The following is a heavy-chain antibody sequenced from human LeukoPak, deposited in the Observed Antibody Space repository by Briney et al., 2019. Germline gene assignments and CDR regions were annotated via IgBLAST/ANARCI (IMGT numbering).Heavy chain of an antibody. CDR2: IYYSGST. CDR1: GGSFSGYY. V-gene: IGHV4-34*01. Sequence: KPSETLSLTCAVYGGSFSGYYWSWIRQPPGKGLEWIGSIYYSGSTYYNPSLKSRVTISVDRSKNQFSLKLSSVTAADTAVYYCAREDGDSFDYWGQGTLVTVSS. D-gene: IGHD4-17*01. CDR3: AREDGDSFDY. J-gene: IGHJ4*02.